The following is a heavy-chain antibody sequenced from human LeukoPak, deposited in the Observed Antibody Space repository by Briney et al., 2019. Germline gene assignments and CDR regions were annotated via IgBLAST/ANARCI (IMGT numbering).Heavy chain of an antibody. CDR3: ARSSTIAVAEIYFDY. D-gene: IGHD6-19*01. CDR2: IYPGDSDT. CDR1: GYSFTSYW. J-gene: IGHJ4*02. V-gene: IGHV5-51*03. Sequence: KPGESLKISCKGSGYSFTSYWIGWVRQMPGKGLEWMGIIYPGDSDTRYSPSFQGQVTISAASSINTAYLQWTSLKASDTAMYYCARSSTIAVAEIYFDYWGQGTLVTVSS.